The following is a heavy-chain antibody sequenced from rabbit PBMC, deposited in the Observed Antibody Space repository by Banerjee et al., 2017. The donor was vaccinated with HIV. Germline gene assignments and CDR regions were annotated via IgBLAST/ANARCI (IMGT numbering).Heavy chain of an antibody. V-gene: IGHV1S45*01. CDR3: ARDSAGREDFNL. Sequence: QEQLEESGGDLVKPEGSLTLTCTDSGLSFSNGYMMFWVRQAPGRGLEWIACINTSSGITVYATWAKGRFTISRTSSTTVSLQMTSLTSADTATYFCARDSAGREDFNLWGQGTLVTVS. CDR2: INTSSGIT. CDR1: GLSFSNGYM. D-gene: IGHD4-2*01. J-gene: IGHJ4*01.